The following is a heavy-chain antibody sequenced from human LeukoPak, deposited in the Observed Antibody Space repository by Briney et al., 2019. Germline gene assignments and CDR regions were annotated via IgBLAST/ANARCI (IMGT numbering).Heavy chain of an antibody. J-gene: IGHJ4*02. D-gene: IGHD2-15*01. Sequence: SETLSLTCAVYGGSFSGYYWSWIRQPPGKGLEWIGEINHSGSTNYNPSLKSRVTISVDTSKNQFSLKLSSVTAADTAEYYCARGSRRRWFCDYWGQGTLVTVSS. CDR2: INHSGST. CDR3: ARGSRRRWFCDY. V-gene: IGHV4-34*01. CDR1: GGSFSGYY.